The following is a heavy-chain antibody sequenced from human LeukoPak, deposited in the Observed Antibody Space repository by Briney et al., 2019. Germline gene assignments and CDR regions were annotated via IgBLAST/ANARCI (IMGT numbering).Heavy chain of an antibody. Sequence: GGSLRLSCAASGFTFSSYGMHWVRQAPGKGLEWVAVIWFDGSNKYYADPVKGRFTISRDNSKNTLYLQMNSLRAEDTAVYYCARDRKGVAADYWGQGTLVTVSS. CDR1: GFTFSSYG. CDR2: IWFDGSNK. J-gene: IGHJ4*02. V-gene: IGHV3-33*01. D-gene: IGHD6-19*01. CDR3: ARDRKGVAADY.